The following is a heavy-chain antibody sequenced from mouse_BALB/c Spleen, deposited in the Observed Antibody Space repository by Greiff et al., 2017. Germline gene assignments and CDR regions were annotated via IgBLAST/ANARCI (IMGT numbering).Heavy chain of an antibody. CDR2: IYPYNGGT. CDR3: ARGENSLLRLRAMDY. V-gene: IGHV1S29*02. D-gene: IGHD1-2*01. CDR1: GYTFTDYN. Sequence: EVQRVESGPELVKPGASVKISCKAPGYTFTDYNMHWVKQSHGKSLEWIGYIYPYNGGTGYNQKFKSKATLTVDNSSSTAYMELRSLTSEDSAVYYCARGENSLLRLRAMDYWGQGTSVTVSS. J-gene: IGHJ4*01.